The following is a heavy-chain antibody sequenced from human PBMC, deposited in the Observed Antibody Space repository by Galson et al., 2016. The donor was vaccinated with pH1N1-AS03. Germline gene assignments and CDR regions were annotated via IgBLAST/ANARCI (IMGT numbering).Heavy chain of an antibody. J-gene: IGHJ5*02. CDR1: GGSISSHY. D-gene: IGHD4-17*01. Sequence: KTLSLTCTVSGGSISSHYWNWIRQPPGKGLEWIGYINYSGSTNYNPSLKSRVTISVDTSKNQFSLKLSSVTAADTAVYYCARHDYGDYVGWFDPWGQGTLVTVSS. V-gene: IGHV4-59*11. CDR2: INYSGST. CDR3: ARHDYGDYVGWFDP.